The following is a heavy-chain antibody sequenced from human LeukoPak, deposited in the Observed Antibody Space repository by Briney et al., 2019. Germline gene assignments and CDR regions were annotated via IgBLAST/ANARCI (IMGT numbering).Heavy chain of an antibody. CDR1: GFTFSSYA. J-gene: IGHJ6*03. D-gene: IGHD3-22*01. Sequence: QSGGSLRLSCAASGFTFSSYAMHWVRQAPGKGLEYVSAISSNGGSTYYANSVKGRFTISRDYARNSLYLQLNSLRAEDTAVYYCARAPALYYYDSSGYFRVRKYYYYMDVWGKGTTVTISS. CDR2: ISSNGGST. V-gene: IGHV3-64*01. CDR3: ARAPALYYYDSSGYFRVRKYYYYMDV.